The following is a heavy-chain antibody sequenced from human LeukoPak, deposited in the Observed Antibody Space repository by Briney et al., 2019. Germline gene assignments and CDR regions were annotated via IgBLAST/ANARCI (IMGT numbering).Heavy chain of an antibody. CDR2: ISSSGSTI. V-gene: IGHV3-11*01. CDR3: AGSPWYDSSGYYY. CDR1: GFTFSDYY. Sequence: GGSLRLSCAASGFTFSDYYMSWIRQAPGKGLEWVSYISSSGSTIYYADSVKGRFTISRDNAKNSLYLQMNSLRAEDTAVYYCAGSPWYDSSGYYYWGQGTLVTVSS. D-gene: IGHD3-22*01. J-gene: IGHJ4*02.